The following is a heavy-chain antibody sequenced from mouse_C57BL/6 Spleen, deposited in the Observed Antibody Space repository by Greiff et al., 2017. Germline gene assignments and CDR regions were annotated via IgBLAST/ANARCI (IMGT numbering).Heavy chain of an antibody. D-gene: IGHD2-1*01. Sequence: QVHVKQSGAELVRPGTSVKVSCKASGYAFTNYLIEWVKQRPGQGLEWIGVINPGSGGTNYNEKFKCKATLTADKSSSTAYMQLSSLTSEDSAVYFCARESYGNYGYCDYWGQGTPLTVSS. CDR1: GYAFTNYL. J-gene: IGHJ2*01. V-gene: IGHV1-54*01. CDR2: INPGSGGT. CDR3: ARESYGNYGYCDY.